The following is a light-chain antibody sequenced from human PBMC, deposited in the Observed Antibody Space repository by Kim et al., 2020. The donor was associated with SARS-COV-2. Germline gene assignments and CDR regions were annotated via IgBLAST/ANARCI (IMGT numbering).Light chain of an antibody. J-gene: IGKJ1*01. CDR1: QDISNY. V-gene: IGKV1-33*01. Sequence: DIQMTQSPPSLSASVGDRVTITCQASQDISNYLNWYQQKPGKAPKLLIYDASNLETGVPSRFRGGGSGTEFTFTITSLQPEDIATYYCLQYDIVPPWTFGQGTKVDIK. CDR3: LQYDIVPPWT. CDR2: DAS.